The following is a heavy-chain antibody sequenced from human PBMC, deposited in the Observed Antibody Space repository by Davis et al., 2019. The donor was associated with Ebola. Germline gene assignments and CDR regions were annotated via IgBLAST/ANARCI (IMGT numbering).Heavy chain of an antibody. D-gene: IGHD6-13*01. V-gene: IGHV4-39*07. J-gene: IGHJ4*02. CDR2: IYYSGIT. CDR1: GGSIISSSSY. Sequence: SETLSLTCTVSGGSIISSSSYWGWIRQPPRKGLEWIGSIYYSGITYYNPSLKSRVTISVDTSKNQFSLKLNSVTAADTALYYCARGALIAAAGTGKDFDYWGQGTLVTVSS. CDR3: ARGALIAAAGTGKDFDY.